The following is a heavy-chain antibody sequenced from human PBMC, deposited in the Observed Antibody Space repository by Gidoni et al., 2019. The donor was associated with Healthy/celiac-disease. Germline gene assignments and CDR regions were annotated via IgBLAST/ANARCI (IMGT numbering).Heavy chain of an antibody. Sequence: QVQLVQSGAEVKKPGAPVKVSCKATGYTFTSYYMHWVRQAPGQGLEWMGIINPSGGSTSYAQKFQGRVSMPRDTSTSTVYMELSSLRSEDTAVYYCARDLAAAGTYWGQGTLVTVSS. CDR2: INPSGGST. CDR3: ARDLAAAGTY. V-gene: IGHV1-46*01. J-gene: IGHJ4*02. D-gene: IGHD6-13*01. CDR1: GYTFTSYY.